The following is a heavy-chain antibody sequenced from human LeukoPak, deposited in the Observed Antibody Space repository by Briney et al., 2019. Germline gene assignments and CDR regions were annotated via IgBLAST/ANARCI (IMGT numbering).Heavy chain of an antibody. J-gene: IGHJ6*03. CDR2: INSDGSST. Sequence: GGSLRLSCAASGFTFSSYWMHWVRQAPGKGLAWVSRINSDGSSTSYADSVKGRFTISRDNAKNTLYLQMNSLRAEDTAVYYCAKVLWEHYMDVWGKGTTVTVSS. CDR3: AKVLWEHYMDV. CDR1: GFTFSSYW. D-gene: IGHD2/OR15-2a*01. V-gene: IGHV3-74*01.